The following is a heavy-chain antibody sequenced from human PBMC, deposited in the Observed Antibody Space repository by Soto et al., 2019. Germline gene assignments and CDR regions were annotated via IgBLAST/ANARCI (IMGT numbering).Heavy chain of an antibody. Sequence: GGSLRLSCTASGFMFSTYLMSWVRQAPGNGLEWVANIRQGGNEKFYLDSVKGRFTISRDNAKKSLYLQMNSLRAEDTAVYYCVGALTYEVPYYYYGMDVWGQGTTVTVSS. J-gene: IGHJ6*02. V-gene: IGHV3-7*01. D-gene: IGHD3-16*01. CDR3: VGALTYEVPYYYYGMDV. CDR1: GFMFSTYL. CDR2: IRQGGNEK.